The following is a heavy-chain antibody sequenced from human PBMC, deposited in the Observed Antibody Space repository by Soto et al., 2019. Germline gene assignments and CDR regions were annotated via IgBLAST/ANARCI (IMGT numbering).Heavy chain of an antibody. CDR1: GFTFSSYE. V-gene: IGHV3-48*03. CDR2: ISSSGSTI. Sequence: GGSLRLSCAASGFTFSSYEMNWVRQAPGKGLEWVSYISSSGSTIYYADSVKGRFTISRDNAKNSLYLQMNSLRAEDTAVYYCARGGGLLDYYDSSGYYDAFDIWGQGTMVTVS. D-gene: IGHD3-22*01. J-gene: IGHJ3*02. CDR3: ARGGGLLDYYDSSGYYDAFDI.